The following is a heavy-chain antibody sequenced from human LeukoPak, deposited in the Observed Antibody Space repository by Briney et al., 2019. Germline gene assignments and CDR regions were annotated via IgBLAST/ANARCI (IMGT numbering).Heavy chain of an antibody. CDR3: ARAGPRGYFQH. D-gene: IGHD1-14*01. J-gene: IGHJ1*01. CDR2: INHSGST. V-gene: IGHV4-34*01. CDR1: GGSFSGYY. Sequence: SETLSLTCAVYGGSFSGYYWSWMRQPPGKGLEWIGEINHSGSTNYNPSLKSRVTISVDTSKNQFSLKLSSVTAADTAVYYCARAGPRGYFQHWGQGTLVTVSS.